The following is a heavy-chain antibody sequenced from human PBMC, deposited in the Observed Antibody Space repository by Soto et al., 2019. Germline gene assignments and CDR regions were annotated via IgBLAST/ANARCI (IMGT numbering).Heavy chain of an antibody. J-gene: IGHJ6*02. CDR1: GYTFTGYY. D-gene: IGHD3-3*01. CDR2: INPNSGGT. V-gene: IGHV1-2*02. Sequence: QVQLVQSGAEVKKPGASVKVSCKVSGYTFTGYYMHWVRQAPGQGLEWMGWINPNSGGTNYAQKFQGRVTMTRDTSISTAYMELSRLRSDDTAVYYCARGGGVTTDYYYYGMDVWGQGTTVTVSS. CDR3: ARGGGVTTDYYYYGMDV.